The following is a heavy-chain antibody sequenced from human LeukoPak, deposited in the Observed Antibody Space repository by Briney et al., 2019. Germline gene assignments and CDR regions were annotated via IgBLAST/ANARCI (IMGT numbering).Heavy chain of an antibody. CDR1: GYSFTSYW. D-gene: IGHD3-22*01. V-gene: IGHV5-51*03. J-gene: IGHJ3*02. CDR2: IYSGDSDT. CDR3: ARRYYYDSSGYSGAFDI. Sequence: GESLKISCKGSGYSFTSYWIGWVRQMPGKGLEWMGMIYSGDSDTRYSPSFQGQVTISADKSISTAYLQWSSLKASDTAMYYCARRYYYDSSGYSGAFDIWGQGTMVTVSS.